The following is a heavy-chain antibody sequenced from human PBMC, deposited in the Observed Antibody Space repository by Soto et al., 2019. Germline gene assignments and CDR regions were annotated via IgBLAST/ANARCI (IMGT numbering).Heavy chain of an antibody. CDR3: ARYRYGDYLLAY. Sequence: SAPLSLTCTGSGGSISSCYWSWFRQPPGKGLEWVGYLYDSGGGSSNPSRTRRVALSVDTYEDQDSMKLSSVTAGDTDVYYCARYRYGDYLLAYLGQRTPVTGSS. D-gene: IGHD4-17*01. CDR2: LYDSGGG. V-gene: IGHV4-59*01. CDR1: GGSISSCY. J-gene: IGHJ4*02.